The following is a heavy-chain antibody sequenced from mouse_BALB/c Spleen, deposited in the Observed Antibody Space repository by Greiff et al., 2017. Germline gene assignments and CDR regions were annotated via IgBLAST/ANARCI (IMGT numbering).Heavy chain of an antibody. CDR2: IRNKANGYTT. CDR3: ARDYYGSSWFAY. D-gene: IGHD1-1*01. CDR1: GFTFTDYY. V-gene: IGHV7-3*02. Sequence: EVKLVESGGGLVQPGGSLRLSCATSGFTFTDYYMSWVRQPPGKALEWLGFIRNKANGYTTEYSASVKGRFTISRDNSQSILYLQMNTLRAEDSATYYCARDYYGSSWFAYWGQGTLVTVSA. J-gene: IGHJ3*01.